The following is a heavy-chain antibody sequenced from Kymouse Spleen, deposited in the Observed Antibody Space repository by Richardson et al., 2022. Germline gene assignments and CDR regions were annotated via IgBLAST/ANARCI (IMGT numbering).Heavy chain of an antibody. CDR2: INHSGST. CDR3: AREEGLTGDSYYYYGMDV. V-gene: IGHV4-34*01. J-gene: IGHJ6*02. Sequence: QVQLQQWGAGLLKPSETLSLTCAVYGGSFSGYYWSWIRQPPGKGLEWIGEINHSGSTNYNPSLKSRVTISVDTSKNQFSLKLSSVTAADTAVYYCAREEGLTGDSYYYYGMDVWGQGTTVTVSS. CDR1: GGSFSGYY. D-gene: IGHD7-27*02.